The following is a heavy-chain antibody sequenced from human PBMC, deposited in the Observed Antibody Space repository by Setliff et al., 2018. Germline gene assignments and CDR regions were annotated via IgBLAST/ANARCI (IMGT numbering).Heavy chain of an antibody. D-gene: IGHD5-18*01. Sequence: GGSLRLSCTTSGFTFGDYGMSWVRQTPGKGLEWVGFIRSKAYGGTTEYAASVKGRFTISRDNAKNSLHLQMNSLRAEDTAVYYCARGHTSMAPWGQGTLVTVSS. CDR1: GFTFGDYG. J-gene: IGHJ5*02. CDR3: ARGHTSMAP. V-gene: IGHV3-49*04. CDR2: IRSKAYGGTT.